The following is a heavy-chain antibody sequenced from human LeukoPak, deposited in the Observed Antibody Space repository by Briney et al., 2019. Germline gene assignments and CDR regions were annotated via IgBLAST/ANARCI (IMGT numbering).Heavy chain of an antibody. CDR1: RGTFSSYA. D-gene: IGHD6-19*01. CDR2: IIPIFGTA. J-gene: IGHJ5*02. CDR3: AREIGSGWYWFDP. Sequence: ASVKVSCKASRGTFSSYAISWVRQAPGQGLEWMGGIIPIFGTANYAQKFQGRVTITTDESTSTAYMELSSLRSEDTAVYYCAREIGSGWYWFDPWGQGTLVTVSS. V-gene: IGHV1-69*05.